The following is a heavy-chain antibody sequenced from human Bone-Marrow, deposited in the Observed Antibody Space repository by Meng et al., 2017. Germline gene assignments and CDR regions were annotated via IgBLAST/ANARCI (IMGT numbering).Heavy chain of an antibody. J-gene: IGHJ4*02. CDR1: GFTFSGHW. Sequence: GGSLRLSCAVSGFTFSGHWMSWVRQAPGKGLEWVANIKEDGSEKYYVDSVKGRFAISRDNAKNSLYLQMNSMRAEDTAVYYCAINEHWGQGTLVTVSS. CDR3: AINEH. CDR2: IKEDGSEK. V-gene: IGHV3-7*01.